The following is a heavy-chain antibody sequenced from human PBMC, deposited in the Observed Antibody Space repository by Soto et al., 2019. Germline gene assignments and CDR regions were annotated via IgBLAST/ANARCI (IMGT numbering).Heavy chain of an antibody. Sequence: PGGSLRLSCAASGFTLSAYSMNWVRQAPGKGLEWISFFNSGSDTIYYGDSVKGRFTISRDNAKNALYLQMNSLRDDDTAVYYCARPHLDRPTYYGLDAWGQGTTVTVSS. V-gene: IGHV3-48*02. CDR1: GFTLSAYS. D-gene: IGHD3-16*01. CDR3: ARPHLDRPTYYGLDA. CDR2: FNSGSDTI. J-gene: IGHJ6*02.